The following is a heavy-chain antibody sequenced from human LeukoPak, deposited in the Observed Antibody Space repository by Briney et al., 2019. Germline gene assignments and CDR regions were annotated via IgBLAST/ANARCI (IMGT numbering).Heavy chain of an antibody. CDR2: IREDGSEK. Sequence: GGSLRLSCAASGFTFSTFWMTWVRQAPGRGLEWVANIREDGSEKYYVDSLKGRFTISRDNAKNSLYLQMNSLRAEDTAVYYCARMKGCSSTTCYFAIYWGQGTLVTVSS. CDR3: ARMKGCSSTTCYFAIY. J-gene: IGHJ4*02. CDR1: GFTFSTFW. V-gene: IGHV3-7*05. D-gene: IGHD2-2*01.